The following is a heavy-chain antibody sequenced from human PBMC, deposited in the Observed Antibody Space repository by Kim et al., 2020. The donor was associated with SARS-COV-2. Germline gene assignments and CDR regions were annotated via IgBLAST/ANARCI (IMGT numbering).Heavy chain of an antibody. V-gene: IGHV3-15*01. Sequence: GGSLRLSCAASGFTFSNAWMSWVRQAPGKGLEWVGRIKSKTDGGTTDYAAPVKGRFTISRDDSKNTLYLQMNSLKTKDTAVYYCTTVAAMIADFDYWGQGTLVTVSS. CDR3: TTVAAMIADFDY. D-gene: IGHD2-2*01. CDR1: GFTFSNAW. CDR2: IKSKTDGGTT. J-gene: IGHJ4*02.